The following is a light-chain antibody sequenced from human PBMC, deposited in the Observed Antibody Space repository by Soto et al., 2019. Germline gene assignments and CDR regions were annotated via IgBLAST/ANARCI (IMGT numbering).Light chain of an antibody. CDR2: LNSDGRH. Sequence: QPVLTQSPSASASLGASVKLTCTLSSGHSSYAIAWHQQQPEKGPRYLMKLNSDGRHSKGDGIPDRFSGSSSGAERYLTISSLQYEDEADYYCQTWGTGTQVFGRGTKVTVL. CDR3: QTWGTGTQV. CDR1: SGHSSYA. V-gene: IGLV4-69*01. J-gene: IGLJ2*01.